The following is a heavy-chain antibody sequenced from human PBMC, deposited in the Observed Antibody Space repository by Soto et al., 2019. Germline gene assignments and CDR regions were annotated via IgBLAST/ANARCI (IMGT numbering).Heavy chain of an antibody. CDR2: IYHSGST. Sequence: QLQLQESGSGQVKTSQTLSLTCAVSGCYISSGGYSWSWIRQPPVKGLEGIGYIYHSGSTYYNPSLKSRVTKSVDRSKNQCSLKLSSVTDADTAVYYCAIAISVTGDQFDLWGQGTMDSVS. J-gene: IGHJ3*01. V-gene: IGHV4-30-2*01. CDR3: AIAISVTGDQFDL. CDR1: GCYISSGGYS. D-gene: IGHD6-19*01.